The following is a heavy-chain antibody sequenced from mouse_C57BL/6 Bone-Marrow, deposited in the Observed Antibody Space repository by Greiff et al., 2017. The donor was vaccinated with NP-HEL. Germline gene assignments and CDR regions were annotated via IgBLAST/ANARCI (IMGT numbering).Heavy chain of an antibody. CDR1: GYTFTSYW. Sequence: QVQLQQPGAELVKPGASVKMSCKASGYTFTSYWITWVKQTPGQGLEWIGDIYPGSGSTNYNEKFKSKATLTVDTSSSTAYMQLSSLKSEDSAVDYCAGQGASRSTMVTDWGQGTTLTVSS. D-gene: IGHD2-2*01. CDR2: IYPGSGST. CDR3: AGQGASRSTMVTD. J-gene: IGHJ2*01. V-gene: IGHV1-55*01.